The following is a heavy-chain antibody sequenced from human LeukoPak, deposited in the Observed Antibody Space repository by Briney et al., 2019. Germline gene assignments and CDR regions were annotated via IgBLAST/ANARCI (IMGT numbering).Heavy chain of an antibody. J-gene: IGHJ4*02. CDR3: AKDRPDYGDYGYFDY. CDR1: GFTFSSYA. CDR2: ISSNGGST. Sequence: GGSLRLSCAASGFTFSSYAMHWVRQAPGKGLEYVSAISSNGGSTYYADSVKGRFTISRDNSKNTLYLQMNSLRAEDTAVYYCAKDRPDYGDYGYFDYWGQGTLVTVSS. V-gene: IGHV3-64*04. D-gene: IGHD4-17*01.